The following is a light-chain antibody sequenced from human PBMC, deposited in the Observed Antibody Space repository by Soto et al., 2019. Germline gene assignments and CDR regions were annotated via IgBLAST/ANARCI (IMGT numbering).Light chain of an antibody. CDR1: QSLMQSNGYNY. CDR2: LGS. J-gene: IGKJ2*01. V-gene: IGKV2-28*01. CDR3: MQALQTPYT. Sequence: DIVMTQSPLSLPVTPGEPASISCRSSQSLMQSNGYNYLDWYVQKSGQSPQLLIYLGSNRASGVPDRFSGSGSGTDFTLKISRVEAEDVGVYYCMQALQTPYTFGQGTKLEIK.